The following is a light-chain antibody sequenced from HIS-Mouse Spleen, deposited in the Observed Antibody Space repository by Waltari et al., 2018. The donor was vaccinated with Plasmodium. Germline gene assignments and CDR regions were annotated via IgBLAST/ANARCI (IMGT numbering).Light chain of an antibody. CDR3: YSTDSSGNHRV. V-gene: IGLV3-10*01. CDR2: EDS. J-gene: IGLJ3*02. CDR1: ALPKKY. Sequence: SYELTQPPSVSVYPGKTARITCPGDALPKKYAYWYQQKSGQAPVLFIYEDSKRPSGIPERFSGSSSWTMATLTISGAQVEDEADYYCYSTDSSGNHRVFGGGTKLTVL.